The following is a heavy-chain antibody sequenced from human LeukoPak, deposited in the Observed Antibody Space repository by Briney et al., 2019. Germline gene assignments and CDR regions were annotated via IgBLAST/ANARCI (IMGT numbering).Heavy chain of an antibody. CDR1: YFTFTDTW. CDR2: IKSETDGGTT. Sequence: GGSLRLSCAASYFTFTDTWMNWVRQAPGKRLEWVGRIKSETDGGTTDYAAPVQGRFTISRDDSQAILYLQMNSLKTEDTAVYYCTTGGNVIVAGTRAFDIWGQGTLVTVSS. V-gene: IGHV3-15*07. CDR3: TTGGNVIVAGTRAFDI. D-gene: IGHD5-12*01. J-gene: IGHJ3*02.